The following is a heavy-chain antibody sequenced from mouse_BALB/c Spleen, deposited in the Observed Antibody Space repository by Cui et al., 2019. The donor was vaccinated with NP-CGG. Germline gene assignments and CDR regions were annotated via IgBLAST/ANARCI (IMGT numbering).Heavy chain of an antibody. CDR1: GYTFTSYW. D-gene: IGHD1-1*01. J-gene: IGHJ2*01. CDR3: ARNDYYGSSYFDY. Sequence: QVQLQQPGAELVKPGASVKLSCKASGYTFTSYWMHWVKQRPGRGLECIGRVDPNSGGTKYNEKFKSKATLTVDKPSSTAYMQLSSLTSEDSAVYYCARNDYYGSSYFDYWGQGTTLTVSS. CDR2: VDPNSGGT. V-gene: IGHV1-72*01.